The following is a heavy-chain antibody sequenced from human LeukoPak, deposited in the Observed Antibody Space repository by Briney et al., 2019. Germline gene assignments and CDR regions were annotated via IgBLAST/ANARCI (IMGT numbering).Heavy chain of an antibody. CDR3: ARGTRPRNWFDP. D-gene: IGHD6-6*01. V-gene: IGHV4-61*08. J-gene: IGHJ5*02. CDR1: GGSISSGGYY. Sequence: KPSETLSLTCTVSGGSISSGGYYWSWIRQPPGKGLEWIGYIYYSGSTNYNPSLKSRVTISVDTSKNQFSLKLSSVTAADTAVYYCARGTRPRNWFDPWGQGTLVTVSS. CDR2: IYYSGST.